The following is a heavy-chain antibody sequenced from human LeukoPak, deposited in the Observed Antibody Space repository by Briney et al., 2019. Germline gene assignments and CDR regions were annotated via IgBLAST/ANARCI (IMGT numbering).Heavy chain of an antibody. D-gene: IGHD7-27*01. CDR1: AFTFSDHS. V-gene: IGHV3-48*02. J-gene: IGHJ3*01. CDR2: IDTRSSVI. CDR3: AREDDSWGPNNLDL. Sequence: GGSLRLSCAASAFTFSDHSMSWVRQAPGKGLEWRSYIDTRSSVIYYGDSVMGRFTISRDNAKNSLYLQMNSLRDEDTAMYYCAREDDSWGPNNLDLWGQGTMVTVSS.